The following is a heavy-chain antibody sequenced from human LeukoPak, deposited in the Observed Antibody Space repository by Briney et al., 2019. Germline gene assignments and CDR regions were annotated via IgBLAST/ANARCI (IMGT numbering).Heavy chain of an antibody. V-gene: IGHV4-61*01. CDR3: ARERAVAPPDY. CDR2: IYYSGST. Sequence: SETLSLTCTVSGGSISSSSYYWSWIRQPPGKGLEWIGYIYYSGSTNYNPSLKSRVTISVDTSKNQFSLKLSSVTAADTAVYYCARERAVAPPDYWGQGTLVTVSS. D-gene: IGHD6-19*01. J-gene: IGHJ4*02. CDR1: GGSISSSSYY.